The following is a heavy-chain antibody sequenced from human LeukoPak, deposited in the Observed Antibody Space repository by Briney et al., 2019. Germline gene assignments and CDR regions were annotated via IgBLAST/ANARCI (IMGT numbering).Heavy chain of an antibody. Sequence: SQTLSLTCTVSDDAISSGGYSWSWIRQPPGKGLEWIGYIYDSGSTYYNPSLKSRVTMSVDTSKNQFSLRLSSVTAADTAVYYCAGLWFGELLRSYWGQGTLVTVSS. V-gene: IGHV4-30-4*07. D-gene: IGHD3-10*01. CDR2: IYDSGST. CDR1: DDAISSGGYS. J-gene: IGHJ4*02. CDR3: AGLWFGELLRSY.